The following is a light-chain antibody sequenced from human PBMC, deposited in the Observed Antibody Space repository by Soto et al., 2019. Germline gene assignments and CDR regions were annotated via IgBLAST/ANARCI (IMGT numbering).Light chain of an antibody. Sequence: EIVLTQSPGTLSLSPGETATLSCWASQSLSGGYLAWFQQKPGQTPRLLIYSASNRATGIPDRFSGSGSGTDFTLTISRLEPEDFVVYYCQQNGSLPITFGQGTRLEIK. CDR1: QSLSGGY. V-gene: IGKV3-20*01. CDR3: QQNGSLPIT. J-gene: IGKJ5*01. CDR2: SAS.